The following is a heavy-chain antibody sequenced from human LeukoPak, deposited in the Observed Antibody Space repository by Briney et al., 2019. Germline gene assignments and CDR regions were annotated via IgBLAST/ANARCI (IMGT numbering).Heavy chain of an antibody. CDR1: GGSIGSIGYY. V-gene: IGHV4-39*07. CDR2: IYYSGST. Sequence: PSETLSLTCAVSGGSIGSIGYYWGWIRQPPGKGLEWIGNIYYSGSTYYNPSLKSRVSISVDTSKNQFSPKLSSVTAADTAVYYCAREGDGIAAAGTGAFDIWGQGTMVIVSS. J-gene: IGHJ3*02. D-gene: IGHD6-13*01. CDR3: AREGDGIAAAGTGAFDI.